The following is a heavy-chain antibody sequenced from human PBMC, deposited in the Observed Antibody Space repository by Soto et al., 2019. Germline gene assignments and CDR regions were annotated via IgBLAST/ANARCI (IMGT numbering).Heavy chain of an antibody. CDR3: AKGIRSWTQSWYFDY. V-gene: IGHV3-9*01. D-gene: IGHD1-1*01. J-gene: IGHJ4*02. Sequence: SLRLSCAASGFTFDDYAMHWVRQAPGKGLEWVSGISWNSGSIGYADSVKGRFTISRDNAKNSLYLQMNSLRAEDTAFYYGAKGIRSWTQSWYFDYWGQGTLVTVSS. CDR1: GFTFDDYA. CDR2: ISWNSGSI.